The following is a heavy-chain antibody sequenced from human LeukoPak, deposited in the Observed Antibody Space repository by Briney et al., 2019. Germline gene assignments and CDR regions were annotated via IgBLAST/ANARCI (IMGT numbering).Heavy chain of an antibody. CDR2: ISGSGGST. Sequence: QTGGSLRLSCTASGFTFSSYAMSWVRQAPGKGLEWVSAISGSGGSTYYADSVKGRFTISRDNSKNTLYLQMNSLRAEDTAVYYCAKVAYYYGSAPMFDPWGQGTLVTVSS. CDR3: AKVAYYYGSAPMFDP. J-gene: IGHJ5*02. D-gene: IGHD3-10*01. CDR1: GFTFSSYA. V-gene: IGHV3-23*01.